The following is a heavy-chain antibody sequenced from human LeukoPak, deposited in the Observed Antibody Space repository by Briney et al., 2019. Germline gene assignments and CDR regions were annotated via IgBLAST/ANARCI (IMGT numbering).Heavy chain of an antibody. CDR3: ARGAPGGS. V-gene: IGHV4-38-2*02. CDR1: GYSIVSGYF. D-gene: IGHD1-26*01. J-gene: IGHJ4*02. CDR2: INHSGST. Sequence: PSETLSLTCSVSGYSIVSGYFWAWFRQPPGKGLEWIGEINHSGSTNYNPSLKSRVTISVDTSKNQFSLKLSSVTAADTAVYYCARGAPGGSWGQGTLVTVSS.